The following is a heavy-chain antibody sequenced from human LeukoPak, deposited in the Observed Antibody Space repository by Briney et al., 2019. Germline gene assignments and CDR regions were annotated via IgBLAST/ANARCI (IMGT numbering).Heavy chain of an antibody. CDR3: ALGVGETTVDY. V-gene: IGHV4-59*01. J-gene: IGHJ4*02. CDR2: LYYSGTT. CDR1: VVSISNYY. D-gene: IGHD1-26*01. Sequence: SETLSFTCTVSVVSISNYYWSWIGQPPGVGLEWIGSLYYSGTTNYNPSLNSRVTISVDTSKNQFSLRLSSVTAADTAVYYCALGVGETTVDYWGQGTLVAVSS.